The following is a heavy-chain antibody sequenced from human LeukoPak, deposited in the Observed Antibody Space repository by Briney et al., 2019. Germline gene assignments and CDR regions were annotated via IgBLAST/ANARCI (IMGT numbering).Heavy chain of an antibody. V-gene: IGHV3-66*01. CDR1: GFTFSSYE. J-gene: IGHJ6*02. Sequence: PGVSLRLSCAASGFTFSSYEMNWVRQAPGKGLEWVSVIYSCGSTSYADSVKGRFTISRDNSKNTLYLQMNSLRAEDTAVYYCAREQKVVAAIRDYYYYGMDVWGQGTTVTVSS. D-gene: IGHD2-21*02. CDR2: IYSCGST. CDR3: AREQKVVAAIRDYYYYGMDV.